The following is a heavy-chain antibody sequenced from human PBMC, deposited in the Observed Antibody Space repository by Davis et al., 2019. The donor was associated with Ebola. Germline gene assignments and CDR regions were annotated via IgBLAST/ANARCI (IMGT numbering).Heavy chain of an antibody. J-gene: IGHJ6*02. CDR1: GFTFSDYY. CDR2: ISSSSSYT. D-gene: IGHD4/OR15-4a*01. V-gene: IGHV3-11*06. Sequence: GESLKISCAASGFTFSDYYMSWNRQAPGKGLEWVSYISSSSSYTNYADSVKGRFTISRDNAKNSLYLQMNSLRAEDTAVYYCALTTYYYYGMDVWGQGTTVTVSS. CDR3: ALTTYYYYGMDV.